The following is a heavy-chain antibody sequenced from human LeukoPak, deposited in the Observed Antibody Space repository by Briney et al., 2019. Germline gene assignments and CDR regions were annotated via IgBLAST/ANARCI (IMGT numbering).Heavy chain of an antibody. J-gene: IGHJ3*02. CDR1: GGSISSYY. V-gene: IGHV4-4*07. Sequence: SETLSLTCTVSGGSISSYYWSWLRQPAGKGLEWIGRIYTSGSTNYNPSLKSRVTMSVDTSKNQFSLKLSSVTAADTAVYYCARDEVVTTTFLCAFDIWGQGTMVTVSS. CDR3: ARDEVVTTTFLCAFDI. D-gene: IGHD2-21*02. CDR2: IYTSGST.